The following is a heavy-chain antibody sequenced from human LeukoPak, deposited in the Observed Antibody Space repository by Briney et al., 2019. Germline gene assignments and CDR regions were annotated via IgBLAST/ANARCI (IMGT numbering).Heavy chain of an antibody. CDR1: GGSFSGYY. CDR2: INHSGST. D-gene: IGHD3-10*01. V-gene: IGHV4-34*01. CDR3: ARIRGFGADYYYYYMDV. Sequence: SETLSLTCAVYGGSFSGYYWSWIRQPPGKGLEWIGEINHSGSTNYNPSLKSRVTISVDKSKNQFSLKLSSVTAADTAAYYCARIRGFGADYYYYYMDVWGKGTTVTVSS. J-gene: IGHJ6*03.